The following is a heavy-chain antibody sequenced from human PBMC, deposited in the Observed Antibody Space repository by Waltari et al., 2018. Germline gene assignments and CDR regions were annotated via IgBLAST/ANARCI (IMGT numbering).Heavy chain of an antibody. CDR1: GGSFSGYY. Sequence: QVQLQQWGAGLLKPSETLSLTCAVYGGSFSGYYWSWLRQPPGKGLEWIGEINHSGSTNYNPSLKRRVTISVDTSKNQFSLKLSSVTAADTAVYYCARDRRGGSYTRHAGYYYGMDVWGQGTTVTVSS. J-gene: IGHJ6*02. D-gene: IGHD2-2*01. CDR3: ARDRRGGSYTRHAGYYYGMDV. CDR2: INHSGST. V-gene: IGHV4-34*01.